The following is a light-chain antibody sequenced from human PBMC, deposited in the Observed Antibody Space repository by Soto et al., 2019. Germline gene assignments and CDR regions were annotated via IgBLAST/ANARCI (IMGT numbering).Light chain of an antibody. CDR3: SSYAGNNSPYV. CDR2: EVT. J-gene: IGLJ1*01. Sequence: QSALTQPPSASGSPGQSVTISCTGTSSDVGAYDYVSWYQHHPGKAPKLILSEVTKRPSGVPDRFSGSKSGNTASLTVSGLQAEDEADYYCSSYAGNNSPYVFGTGTKLTVL. CDR1: SSDVGAYDY. V-gene: IGLV2-8*01.